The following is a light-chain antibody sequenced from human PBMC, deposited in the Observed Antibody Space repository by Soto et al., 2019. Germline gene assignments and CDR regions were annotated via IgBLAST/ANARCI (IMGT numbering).Light chain of an antibody. V-gene: IGKV1-5*01. CDR2: DAS. CDR3: QQSNG. CDR1: QNINTR. Sequence: DIQMTQSPSILSASVGDRVTITCRATQNINTRLAWSKHKPMKATKMLIYDASRLQNGVPSRFSGSGSGTQFTLTISSLQPDDFATYYCQQSNGFGPGTKLDVK. J-gene: IGKJ2*01.